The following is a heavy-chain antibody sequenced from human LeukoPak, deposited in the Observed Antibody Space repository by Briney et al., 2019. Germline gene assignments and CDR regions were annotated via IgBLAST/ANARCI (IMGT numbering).Heavy chain of an antibody. CDR3: ARHFYYYGSGSYWGPGFDY. Sequence: PSETLSLTCAVYGGSFSGYYWSWIRQPPGKGLEWIGEINHSGSTNYNPSLKSRVTISVDTSKNQFSLKLSSVTAADTAVYYCARHFYYYGSGSYWGPGFDYWGQGTLVTVSS. V-gene: IGHV4-34*01. CDR2: INHSGST. J-gene: IGHJ4*02. CDR1: GGSFSGYY. D-gene: IGHD3-10*01.